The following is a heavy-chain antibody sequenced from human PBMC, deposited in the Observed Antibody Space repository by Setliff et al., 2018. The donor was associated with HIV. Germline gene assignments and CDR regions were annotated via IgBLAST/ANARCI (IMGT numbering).Heavy chain of an antibody. CDR2: IIPNSAGT. V-gene: IGHV1-2*06. J-gene: IGHJ3*02. CDR3: ATKVYCTNGVCLDAFDI. CDR1: GYTFTGYF. Sequence: ASVKVSCKASGYTFTGYFIHWVRQAPGQGLEWMGRIIPNSAGTNYAQKFQGRVPMTRDTSISTAYMELSRLRSDDTAVYYCATKVYCTNGVCLDAFDIWGQGTMVTVSS. D-gene: IGHD2-8*01.